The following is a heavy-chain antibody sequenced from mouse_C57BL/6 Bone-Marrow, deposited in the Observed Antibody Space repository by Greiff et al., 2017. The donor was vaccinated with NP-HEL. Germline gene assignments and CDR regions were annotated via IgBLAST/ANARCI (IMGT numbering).Heavy chain of an antibody. CDR1: GYTFTSYT. V-gene: IGHV1-4*01. J-gene: IGHJ3*01. CDR3: ARFIYYDYAWFAY. D-gene: IGHD2-4*01. CDR2: INPSSGYT. Sequence: VQLQQSGAELARPGASVKMSCKASGYTFTSYTMHWVKQRPGQGLEWIGYINPSSGYTKYNQKFKDKATLTADKSSSTAYMQLSSLTSEDSAVYYCARFIYYDYAWFAYWGQGTLVTVSA.